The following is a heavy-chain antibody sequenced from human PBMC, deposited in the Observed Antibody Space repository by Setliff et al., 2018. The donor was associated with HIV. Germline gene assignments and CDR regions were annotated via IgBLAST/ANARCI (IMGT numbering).Heavy chain of an antibody. CDR3: ARAPTGVTNAFDI. Sequence: SETLSLTCTVSNDSINYQYWAWIRQPPGKGLEWIGSIYYSGNTNYNPSLKSRVTISIDTSKSQFSLKLSSVTAADTAVYYCARAPTGVTNAFDIWGQGTMVTVSS. D-gene: IGHD2-8*02. J-gene: IGHJ3*02. V-gene: IGHV4-59*08. CDR2: IYYSGNT. CDR1: NDSINYQY.